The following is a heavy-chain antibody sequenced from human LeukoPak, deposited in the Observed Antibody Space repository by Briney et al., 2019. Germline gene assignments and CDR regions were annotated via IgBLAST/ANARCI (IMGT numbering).Heavy chain of an antibody. CDR3: ARDSGLGWNYDY. CDR2: INPNSGGT. CDR1: GYTFTDYY. J-gene: IGHJ4*02. Sequence: ASVKVSCKASGYTFTDYYIHWVRQAPGQGLEWMGWINPNSGGTNYAQKFQGRVTMTRDTSISTAYMELSRLTSDDTAVYYCARDSGLGWNYDYWGQGTLVTVSS. V-gene: IGHV1-2*02. D-gene: IGHD1-7*01.